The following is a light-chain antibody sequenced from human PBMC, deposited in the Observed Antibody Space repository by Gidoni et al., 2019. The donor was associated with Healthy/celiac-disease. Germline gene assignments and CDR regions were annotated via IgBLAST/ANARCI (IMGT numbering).Light chain of an antibody. CDR1: RSNIGSNY. J-gene: IGLJ3*02. CDR3: AAWDDSLSGWV. CDR2: RNN. Sequence: QSVLTQPPSASGTPGQRVTISCSGSRSNIGSNYVYGYQQLPGTAPKLLIYRNNQRPSGVPDRFSGSKSGTSASLAISGLRSEDEADYYCAAWDDSLSGWVFGGGTKLTVL. V-gene: IGLV1-47*01.